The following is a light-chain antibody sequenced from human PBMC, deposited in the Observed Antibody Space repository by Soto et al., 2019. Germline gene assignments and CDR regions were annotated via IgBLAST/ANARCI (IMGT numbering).Light chain of an antibody. J-gene: IGKJ4*01. CDR2: AAS. Sequence: IHMTQSPSAMSASIGDRVTITCRASQGIDNYLDWFQQKPGKVPQRLIYAASTLQSGVPSRLSGSGSGTEFTLTISSLQPEDFATYYCLQHRSYPLTFGRGTKVDI. CDR1: QGIDNY. CDR3: LQHRSYPLT. V-gene: IGKV1-17*03.